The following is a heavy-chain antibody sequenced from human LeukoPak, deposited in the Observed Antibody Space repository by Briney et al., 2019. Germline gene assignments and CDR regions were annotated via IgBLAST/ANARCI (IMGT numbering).Heavy chain of an antibody. D-gene: IGHD3-3*01. CDR2: ISSSGSTI. Sequence: PGGSLRLSCAASGFTFSDYYMSWIRQAPGKGLEWVSYISSSGSTIYYADSVKGRFTISRDNAKNSLYLQMNSLRAEDTAVYYCARTINDFWNGYPNWFDPWGQGTLVTVSS. CDR1: GFTFSDYY. CDR3: ARTINDFWNGYPNWFDP. V-gene: IGHV3-11*01. J-gene: IGHJ5*02.